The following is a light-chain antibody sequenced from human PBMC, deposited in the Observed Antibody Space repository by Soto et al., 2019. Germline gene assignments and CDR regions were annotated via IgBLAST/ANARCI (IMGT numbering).Light chain of an antibody. CDR3: AAWDDSLNGREV. V-gene: IGLV1-44*01. CDR2: SNT. J-gene: IGLJ1*01. Sequence: QSVLTQPPSASGTPGQRVTISCSGSSSNIGSNSVNWYQQLPGAAPKLLIYSNTQRPSGVPDRFSGSKSGTSASLAISGLQSEDEADYYCAAWDDSLNGREVFGTGTKRTVL. CDR1: SSNIGSNS.